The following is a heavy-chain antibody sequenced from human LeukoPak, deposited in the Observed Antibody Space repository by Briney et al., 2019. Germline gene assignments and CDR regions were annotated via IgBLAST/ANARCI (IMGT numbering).Heavy chain of an antibody. CDR1: GYTFTSYG. CDR2: ISAYNGNT. J-gene: IGHJ4*02. D-gene: IGHD3-22*01. V-gene: IGHV1-18*01. Sequence: ASVKVSCKASGYTFTSYGISWVRQAPGQGLEWMGWISAYNGNTNYAQKLRGRVTMTTDTSTSTAYMELRSLRSDDTAVYYCARFTPYYYDSSGYYGAGPFDYWGQGTLVTVSS. CDR3: ARFTPYYYDSSGYYGAGPFDY.